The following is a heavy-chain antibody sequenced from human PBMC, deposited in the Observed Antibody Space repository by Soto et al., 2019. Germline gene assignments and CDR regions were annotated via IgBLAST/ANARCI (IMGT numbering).Heavy chain of an antibody. V-gene: IGHV5-10-1*01. CDR1: GYSFTSYW. J-gene: IGHJ5*02. CDR2: IDPSDSYT. D-gene: IGHD4-4*01. CDR3: ATVTVARTWLDP. Sequence: GESLKISCKGSGYSFTSYWISWVRQMPGKGLEWMGRIDPSDSYTNYSPSFQGHVTISADKSISTAYLQWSSLKASDTAMYYCATVTVARTWLDPWGQGTLVTVYS.